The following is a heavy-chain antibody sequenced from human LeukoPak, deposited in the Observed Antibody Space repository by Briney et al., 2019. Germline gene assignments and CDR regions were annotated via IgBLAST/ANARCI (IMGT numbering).Heavy chain of an antibody. CDR2: IYYSGST. D-gene: IGHD6-13*01. CDR3: ARRAAVGQAYFDY. Sequence: SETLSLTCTVSGGSISFYYWSCIRQSPGKGLECIGYIYYSGSTNYNPSLKSRVTISVDTSKNQFSLKLDSVTAADTAVYYCARRAAVGQAYFDYWGQGTLVTVSS. J-gene: IGHJ4*02. V-gene: IGHV4-59*08. CDR1: GGSISFYY.